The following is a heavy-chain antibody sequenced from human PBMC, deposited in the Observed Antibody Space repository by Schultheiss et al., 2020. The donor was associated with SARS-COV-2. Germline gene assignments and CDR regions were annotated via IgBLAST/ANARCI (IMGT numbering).Heavy chain of an antibody. D-gene: IGHD3-16*01. Sequence: GGSLRLSCAASGFTFSSYGMHWVRQAPGKGLEWVAVIWYDGSNKYYADSVKGRFTISRDNSKNTLYLQMNSLRAEDTAVYYCAKAIHLGETSHLIDYWGQGTLVTVSS. J-gene: IGHJ4*02. V-gene: IGHV3-30*02. CDR3: AKAIHLGETSHLIDY. CDR2: IWYDGSNK. CDR1: GFTFSSYG.